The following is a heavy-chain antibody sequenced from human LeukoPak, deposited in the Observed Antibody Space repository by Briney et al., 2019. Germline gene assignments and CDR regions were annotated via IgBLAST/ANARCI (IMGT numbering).Heavy chain of an antibody. D-gene: IGHD3-22*01. V-gene: IGHV3-21*01. Sequence: GGSLRLSCAASGFTFSSYSMNWVRQAPGKGLEWVSSISSSSSYIYYADSVKGRFTISRDNAKNSLYLQMNSLRAEDTAVYYCARVGDSSGYYFDGPDAFDIWGQGTMVTVSS. CDR2: ISSSSSYI. J-gene: IGHJ3*02. CDR1: GFTFSSYS. CDR3: ARVGDSSGYYFDGPDAFDI.